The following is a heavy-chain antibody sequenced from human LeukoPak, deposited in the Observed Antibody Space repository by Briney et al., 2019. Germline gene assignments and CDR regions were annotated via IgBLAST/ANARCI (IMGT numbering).Heavy chain of an antibody. J-gene: IGHJ4*02. CDR2: TYTYGNT. Sequence: SETLSLTCTFSGGSLSGHYWSWLRQPAGKGLEWIGRTYTYGNTNYNPSLKSRVTMSVDTSKNQFSLKLNSMTAADTAVYYCARDMVGYSGRFDYWGQGTLVTVSS. D-gene: IGHD5-12*01. CDR3: ARDMVGYSGRFDY. V-gene: IGHV4-4*07. CDR1: GGSLSGHY.